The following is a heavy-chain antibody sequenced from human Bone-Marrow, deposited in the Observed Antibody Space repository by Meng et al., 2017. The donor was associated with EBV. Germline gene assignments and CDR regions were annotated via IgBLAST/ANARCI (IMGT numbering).Heavy chain of an antibody. J-gene: IGHJ2*01. CDR2: INHSGST. CDR1: GGSFSGYY. V-gene: IGHV4-34*01. CDR3: ARSAKGYFGL. Sequence: VQAQQWGAGLLKPSETLSLTSAVYGGSFSGYYWSWIRQPPGKGLEWIGEINHSGSTNYSPSLKSRVTISVDTSKNQFSLKLSSVTAADTAVYYCARSAKGYFGLWGRGTLVTVSS.